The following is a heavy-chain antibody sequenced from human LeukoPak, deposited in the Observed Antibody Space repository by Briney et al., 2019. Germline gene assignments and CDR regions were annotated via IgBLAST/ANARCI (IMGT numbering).Heavy chain of an antibody. CDR1: GGSISSYS. CDR3: ATLASNDAFDI. V-gene: IGHV4-30-2*01. Sequence: SETLSLTCTVSGGSISSYSWSWIRQPPGKGLEWIGYIYHSGSTYYNPSLKSRVTISVDRSKNQFSLKLSSVTAADTAVYYCATLASNDAFDIWGQGTMVTVSS. CDR2: IYHSGST. J-gene: IGHJ3*02.